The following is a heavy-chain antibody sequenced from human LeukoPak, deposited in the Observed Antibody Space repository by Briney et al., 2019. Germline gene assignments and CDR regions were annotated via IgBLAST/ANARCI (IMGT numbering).Heavy chain of an antibody. CDR1: GGTFSSYA. V-gene: IGHV1-69*05. Sequence: GASVKVSCKASGGTFSSYAISWVRQAPGQGLEWMGGIIPIFGTANYAQKLQGRVTMTTDTSTSTAYMELRSLRSDDTAVYYCARWYCSSTSCYRPEHLAYYYMDVWGKGTTVTISS. D-gene: IGHD2-2*01. CDR2: IIPIFGTA. CDR3: ARWYCSSTSCYRPEHLAYYYMDV. J-gene: IGHJ6*03.